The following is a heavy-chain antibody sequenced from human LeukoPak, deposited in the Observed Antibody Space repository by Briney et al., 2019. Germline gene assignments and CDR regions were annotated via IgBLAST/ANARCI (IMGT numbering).Heavy chain of an antibody. V-gene: IGHV1-8*01. Sequence: AXVKVSCKASGYTFTSYDINWVRQAPGQGLEWMGWMNPNSGNTVYAQKFQGRVTMTRNTSISTAYMELSSLRSEDTAVYYCARVPNWFDPWGQGTLVTVSS. CDR3: ARVPNWFDP. CDR2: MNPNSGNT. J-gene: IGHJ5*02. CDR1: GYTFTSYD.